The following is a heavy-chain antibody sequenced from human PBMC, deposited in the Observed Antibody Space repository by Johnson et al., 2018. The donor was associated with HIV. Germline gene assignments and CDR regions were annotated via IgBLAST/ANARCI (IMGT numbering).Heavy chain of an antibody. CDR3: ARGGNNHAFDI. CDR2: TKSKTDGGTP. J-gene: IGHJ3*02. V-gene: IGHV3-15*05. CDR1: GFTFSNAW. Sequence: VQLVEPGGGLVTPGGSLRLSCAASGFTFSNAWMSWVRQAPGQGLAWVGRTKSKTDGGTPDYAAPVQGRFTSSRDNAKRTLFLQMNSRRAEDTAVYYGARGGNNHAFDIWGQGTMVTVSS. D-gene: IGHD5-24*01.